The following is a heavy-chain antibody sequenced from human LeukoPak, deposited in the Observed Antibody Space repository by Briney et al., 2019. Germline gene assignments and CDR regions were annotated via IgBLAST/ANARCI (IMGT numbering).Heavy chain of an antibody. CDR2: FDPEDGET. CDR3: ATDHPPGIVGARNY. Sequence: ASVKVSCKVSGYTLTELSMHWVGQAPGKGSEWMGGFDPEDGETIYAQKFQGRVTMTKDTSTDTAYMELSSLRSEDTAVYYCATDHPPGIVGARNYWGQGTLVTVSS. CDR1: GYTLTELS. J-gene: IGHJ4*02. D-gene: IGHD1-26*01. V-gene: IGHV1-24*01.